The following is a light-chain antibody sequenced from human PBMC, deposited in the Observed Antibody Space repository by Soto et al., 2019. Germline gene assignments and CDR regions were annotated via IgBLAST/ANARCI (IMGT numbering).Light chain of an antibody. V-gene: IGKV1-5*01. Sequence: DIMMTQSPCTLSASVGDRVTLSCRASQSISSWLAWYQQKPGKAPKVLIYAASTLQGGIPARFSGSGSGTDFTLTISSLEPEDFATYYCQQLNSYPLTFGEGTKVDIK. CDR3: QQLNSYPLT. CDR1: QSISSW. J-gene: IGKJ4*01. CDR2: AAS.